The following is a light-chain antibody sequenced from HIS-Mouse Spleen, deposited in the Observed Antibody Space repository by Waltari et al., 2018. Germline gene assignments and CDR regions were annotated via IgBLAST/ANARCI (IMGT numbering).Light chain of an antibody. CDR3: CSYAGSSTYV. CDR1: SSDVGCYNL. CDR2: EGS. V-gene: IGLV2-23*01. Sequence: QSALTQPASVSGSPGQSITISCTGTSSDVGCYNLVSWYQQHPGKAPKLMIYEGSKRPSGVSNRLSGSKSGNTASLTIAGLQAEDEADYYCCSYAGSSTYVFGTGTKVTVL. J-gene: IGLJ1*01.